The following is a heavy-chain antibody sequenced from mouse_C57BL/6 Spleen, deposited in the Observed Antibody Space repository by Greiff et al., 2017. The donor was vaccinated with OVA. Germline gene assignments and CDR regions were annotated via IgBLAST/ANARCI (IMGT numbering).Heavy chain of an antibody. Sequence: QVQLQQSGAELVRPGSSVKLSCKASGYTFTSYWMDWVKQRPGQGLEWIGNIYPSDSETHYNQKFKDKATLTVDKSSSTAYMQLSSLTSEDSAVYYCARDDYDGGYFDVWGRGTTVTVSS. V-gene: IGHV1-61*01. CDR3: ARDDYDGGYFDV. CDR1: GYTFTSYW. CDR2: IYPSDSET. D-gene: IGHD2-4*01. J-gene: IGHJ1*03.